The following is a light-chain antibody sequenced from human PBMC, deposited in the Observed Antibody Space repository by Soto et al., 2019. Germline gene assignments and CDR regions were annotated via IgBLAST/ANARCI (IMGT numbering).Light chain of an antibody. J-gene: IGLJ1*01. CDR3: LSYTTSYTYV. CDR2: EVS. Sequence: QSALTQPASVSGSPGQSITISCTGTSSDVGGYNYVSWYQQHPGKAPKLIIYEVSIRPSGVSNRFSGSKSDNTASLTISGLQTEDEADYYCLSYTTSYTYVFGTGTKLTVL. V-gene: IGLV2-14*01. CDR1: SSDVGGYNY.